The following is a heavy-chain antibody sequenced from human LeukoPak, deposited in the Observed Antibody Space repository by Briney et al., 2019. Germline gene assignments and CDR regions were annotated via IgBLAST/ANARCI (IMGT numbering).Heavy chain of an antibody. CDR1: GFSFSNYA. V-gene: IGHV3-23*01. D-gene: IGHD2-21*02. Sequence: GGSLRLSCAASGFSFSNYAMTWVRQAPGKGLEWVSTISSGDDITYYADSVKGRFTISRDNSKNTLYLQMNSLRAEDTAIYYCAKGTATVTSRFFDYWGQGTLVTVSS. CDR3: AKGTATVTSRFFDY. J-gene: IGHJ4*02. CDR2: ISSGDDIT.